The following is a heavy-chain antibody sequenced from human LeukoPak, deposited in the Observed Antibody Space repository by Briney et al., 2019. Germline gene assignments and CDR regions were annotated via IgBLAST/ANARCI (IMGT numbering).Heavy chain of an antibody. Sequence: GGSLRLSCAASGFTFSSYAMSWVRQAPGKGLEWVSAISGSGSSTYYADSVKGRFTIPRDNSKNTLYLQMNSLRAEDTAVYYCAKDCQQLVRDDAFDIWGQGTMVTVSS. J-gene: IGHJ3*02. V-gene: IGHV3-23*01. CDR2: ISGSGSST. CDR1: GFTFSSYA. D-gene: IGHD6-13*01. CDR3: AKDCQQLVRDDAFDI.